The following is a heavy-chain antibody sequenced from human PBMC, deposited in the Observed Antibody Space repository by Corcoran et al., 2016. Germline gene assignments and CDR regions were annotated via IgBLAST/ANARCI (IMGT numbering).Heavy chain of an antibody. Sequence: EVQLVESGGGLVQPGGSLRLSCAVSGFTFSRNWMHWVRQVPGKGLVWVSRINPDGTATKSADSVKGRFTVSRDNARNTLYLQLDSLTAADAAVYYCARDGRTLDDSYYYGMDVWGQGTTVSVSS. CDR3: ARDGRTLDDSYYYGMDV. V-gene: IGHV3-74*01. D-gene: IGHD1-26*01. CDR1: GFTFSRNW. CDR2: INPDGTAT. J-gene: IGHJ6*02.